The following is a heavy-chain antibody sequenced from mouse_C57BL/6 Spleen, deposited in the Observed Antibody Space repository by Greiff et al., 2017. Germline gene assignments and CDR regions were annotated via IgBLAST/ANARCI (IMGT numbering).Heavy chain of an antibody. D-gene: IGHD1-1*01. V-gene: IGHV10-1*01. CDR1: GFSFNTYA. Sequence: DVKLVESGGGLVQPKGSLKLSCAASGFSFNTYAMNWVRQAPGKGLEWVARIRSKSNNYATYYADSVKDRFTISRDDSESMLYLQMNNLKTEDTAMYYCVRNSPVLLREAYFDYWGQGTTLTVSS. J-gene: IGHJ2*01. CDR2: IRSKSNNYAT. CDR3: VRNSPVLLREAYFDY.